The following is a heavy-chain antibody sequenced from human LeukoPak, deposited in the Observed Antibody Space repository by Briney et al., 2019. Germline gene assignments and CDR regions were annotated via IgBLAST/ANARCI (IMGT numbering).Heavy chain of an antibody. Sequence: ASVKVSCKTSGYSFTSHHVHWVRQAPGQGLEWMGVKFSHDGSTSTAQKFQGRVTLTRDTSTSTVGMELSSLRSEDTAVYYCARDSGNFHYDMDVWGQGTTVTVSS. J-gene: IGHJ6*02. CDR1: GYSFTSHH. V-gene: IGHV1-46*01. CDR3: ARDSGNFHYDMDV. D-gene: IGHD3-10*01. CDR2: KFSHDGST.